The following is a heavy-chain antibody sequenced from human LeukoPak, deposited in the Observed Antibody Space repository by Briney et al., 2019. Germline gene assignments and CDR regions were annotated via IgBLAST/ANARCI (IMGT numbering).Heavy chain of an antibody. CDR1: GGSISSYY. V-gene: IGHV4-59*01. D-gene: IGHD3-10*01. J-gene: IGHJ3*02. Sequence: SETLSLTCTVSGGSISSYYWSWIRQPPGKGLEWIGYIYYSGSTNYNPSLKSRVTISVDTSKNQFSLKLSSVTAADTAVYYCARDLRDSGSYFAFDIWGQGTKVTVSS. CDR2: IYYSGST. CDR3: ARDLRDSGSYFAFDI.